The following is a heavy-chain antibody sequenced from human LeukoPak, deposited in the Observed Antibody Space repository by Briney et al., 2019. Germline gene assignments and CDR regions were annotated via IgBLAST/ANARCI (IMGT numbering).Heavy chain of an antibody. CDR2: IGAYNGNT. J-gene: IGHJ6*04. V-gene: IGHV1-18*04. D-gene: IGHD3-10*01. Sequence: ASVKVSCKASGYTFTSYGISWVRQAPGQGLEWMGWIGAYNGNTNYAQKLQGRVTMTTDTSTSTAYMELRSLRSDDTAVYYCARAGAVSVRGVINTYYYYGMDVWGKGTTVTVSS. CDR3: ARAGAVSVRGVINTYYYYGMDV. CDR1: GYTFTSYG.